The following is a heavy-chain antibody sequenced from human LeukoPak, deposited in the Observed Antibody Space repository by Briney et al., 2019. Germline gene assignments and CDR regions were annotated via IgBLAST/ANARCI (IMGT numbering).Heavy chain of an antibody. V-gene: IGHV3-7*05. CDR3: ARHNMAAAGTTFDY. Sequence: GRSRTLSWPAAGFTFSSLWMSWVRQTPGKVLEWVANIKQDGSTKYSVDSVRGRFTISRDNAKNSLYLQMNSLRAEDTAVYYCARHNMAAAGTTFDYWGQGTLVTVSS. J-gene: IGHJ4*02. CDR1: GFTFSSLW. CDR2: IKQDGSTK. D-gene: IGHD6-13*01.